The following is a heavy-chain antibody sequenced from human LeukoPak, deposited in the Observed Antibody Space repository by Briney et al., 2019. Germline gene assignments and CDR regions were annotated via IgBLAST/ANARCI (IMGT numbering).Heavy chain of an antibody. CDR3: ARENGDYYASDAAATFDY. V-gene: IGHV4-30-4*01. D-gene: IGHD3-10*01. CDR1: GGSISSGDYY. Sequence: PSRTLSLTCTVSGGSISSGDYYWSWIRQPPGKGLEYIGYIYHSGSSYYKASLQSRVTISVDTSKNQFSLKLSSVTAADTAVYYCARENGDYYASDAAATFDYWGQGTLVTVSS. CDR2: IYHSGSS. J-gene: IGHJ4*02.